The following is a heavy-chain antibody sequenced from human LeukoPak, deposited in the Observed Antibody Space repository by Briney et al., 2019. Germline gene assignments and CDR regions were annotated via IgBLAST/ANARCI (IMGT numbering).Heavy chain of an antibody. CDR3: ARAFMVRGVIPQVGY. Sequence: PGGSLRLSCAASGFTVSSNYMSWVRQAPGKGLEWVSVIYSGGSTYYADSVKGRFTISRDNSKNTLYLQMNSLRAEDTAVYYCARAFMVRGVIPQVGYWGQGTLVTVSS. J-gene: IGHJ4*02. CDR2: IYSGGST. V-gene: IGHV3-53*01. D-gene: IGHD3-10*01. CDR1: GFTVSSNY.